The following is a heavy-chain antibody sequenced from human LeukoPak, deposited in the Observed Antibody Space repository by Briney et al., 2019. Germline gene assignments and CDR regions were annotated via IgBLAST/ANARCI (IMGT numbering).Heavy chain of an antibody. CDR2: INPNSGGT. Sequence: ASVKVSCKASGYTFTGHYMHWVRQAPGQGLEWMGWINPNSGGTNYAQKFQGRVTMTRDTSISTAYMELSRLRSDDTAVYYCARGPRYDILTGYYPGNFDYWGQGTLVTVSS. D-gene: IGHD3-9*01. V-gene: IGHV1-2*02. CDR1: GYTFTGHY. J-gene: IGHJ4*02. CDR3: ARGPRYDILTGYYPGNFDY.